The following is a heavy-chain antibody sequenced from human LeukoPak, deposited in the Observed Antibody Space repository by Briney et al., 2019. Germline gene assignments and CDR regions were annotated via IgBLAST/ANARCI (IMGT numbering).Heavy chain of an antibody. CDR3: ARGTSTYYYDSSGYPFDY. Sequence: AVKASCKASRGTFSSKAISWVGQAAGRGVKGMGGVIPIFGTANHAPKFQGRVKITPDESTSTAYMELSSLRSEDTTVYYCARGTSTYYYDSSGYPFDYWGQGTLVTVSS. CDR2: VIPIFGTA. D-gene: IGHD3-22*01. V-gene: IGHV1-69*13. CDR1: RGTFSSKA. J-gene: IGHJ4*02.